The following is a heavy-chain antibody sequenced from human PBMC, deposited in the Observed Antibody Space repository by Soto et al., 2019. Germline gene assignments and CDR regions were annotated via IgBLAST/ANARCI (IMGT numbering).Heavy chain of an antibody. CDR3: ARTVAPTSVDYYSYYMDV. V-gene: IGHV4-31*11. D-gene: IGHD1-1*01. J-gene: IGHJ6*03. CDR1: GASIISDTYS. CDR2: IYDSGST. Sequence: QVQLQESGPGLVKPSQTLSLTCAVSGASIISDTYSWSWIRQLPGKGLEWIGYIYDSGSTYYNPSLKSRVTISEDTSNNQVSLKLNSVTAADTAVYYCARTVAPTSVDYYSYYMDVWGKGTRVTVS.